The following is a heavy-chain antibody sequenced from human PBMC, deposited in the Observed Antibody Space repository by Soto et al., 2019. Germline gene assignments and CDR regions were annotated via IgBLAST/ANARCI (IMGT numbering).Heavy chain of an antibody. Sequence: GGSLRLSCAASGFTFSSYEMNWVRQAPGKGLEWVSYISSSGSTIYYADSVKGRFTISRDNAKNSLYLQMNSLRAEDTAVYYCARAAYYYDSSGYYQGFDPWGQGTLVTVSS. CDR2: ISSSGSTI. CDR3: ARAAYYYDSSGYYQGFDP. J-gene: IGHJ5*02. V-gene: IGHV3-48*03. D-gene: IGHD3-22*01. CDR1: GFTFSSYE.